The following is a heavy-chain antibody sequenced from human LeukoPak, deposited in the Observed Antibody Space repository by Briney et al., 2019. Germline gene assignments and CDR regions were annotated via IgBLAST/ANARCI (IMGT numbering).Heavy chain of an antibody. D-gene: IGHD3-22*01. CDR3: ARDPYDSSGYFLYFDY. J-gene: IGHJ4*02. CDR1: GGSISSYY. Sequence: PSETLSLTCTVSGGSISSYYWSWIRQPPGKGLEWIGYIYYSGSTSYNPSLKSRVTISVDTSKNQFSLKLSSVTAADTAVYYCARDPYDSSGYFLYFDYWGQGTLVTVSS. V-gene: IGHV4-59*12. CDR2: IYYSGST.